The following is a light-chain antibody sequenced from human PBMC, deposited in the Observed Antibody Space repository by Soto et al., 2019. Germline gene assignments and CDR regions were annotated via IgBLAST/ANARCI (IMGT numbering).Light chain of an antibody. CDR1: SSDVGSYNY. CDR3: NSYITAGTYV. CDR2: DVS. V-gene: IGLV2-14*03. J-gene: IGLJ1*01. Sequence: QSVLTQPASVSGSPGQSITLSCTGTSSDVGSYNYVSWYQQHPGKAPKLMIYDVSNRPSGVSDRFSGSKSGNTASLTISGLQAEDEADYYCNSYITAGTYVFGTGTKLTVL.